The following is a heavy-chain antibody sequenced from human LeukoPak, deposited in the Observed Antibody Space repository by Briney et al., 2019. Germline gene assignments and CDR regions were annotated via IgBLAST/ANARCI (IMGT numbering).Heavy chain of an antibody. J-gene: IGHJ4*02. CDR1: GYTFTSYD. CDR2: MNPNSGNT. V-gene: IGHV1-8*01. CDR3: ARARKPTMVRGVIIDY. Sequence: ASVKVFCKASGYTFTSYDINWVRQATGQGLEWMGWMNPNSGNTGYAQKFQGRVTMTRNTSISTAYMELGSLRSEDTAVYYCARARKPTMVRGVIIDYWGQGTLVTVSS. D-gene: IGHD3-10*01.